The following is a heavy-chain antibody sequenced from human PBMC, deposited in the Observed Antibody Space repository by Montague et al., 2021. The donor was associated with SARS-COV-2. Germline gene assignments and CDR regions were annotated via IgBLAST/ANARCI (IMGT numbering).Heavy chain of an antibody. CDR1: GYSFTNYW. V-gene: IGHV5-51*04. D-gene: IGHD3-10*01. CDR2: IYPGDSDT. CDR3: ARLKFGPPPTVVDY. Sequence: QSGAEVKKPGESLKISCEGSGYSFTNYWIGWVRQMPGKGLEWMGIIYPGDSDTRYSPSFQGRVSISADKPFSTAYLQWSSLKASDSAIYFCARLKFGPPPTVVDYWGQGNLVTVSS. J-gene: IGHJ4*02.